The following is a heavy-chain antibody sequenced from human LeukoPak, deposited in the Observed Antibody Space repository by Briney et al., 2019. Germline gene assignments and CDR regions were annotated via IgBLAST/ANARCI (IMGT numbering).Heavy chain of an antibody. CDR3: ARESGSVTSEVDFGY. CDR2: INWNGGST. D-gene: IGHD4-17*01. CDR1: GFTFDDYG. Sequence: PGGSLRLSCAASGFTFDDYGMSWVRQAPGKGLGWVSGINWNGGSTGYADSVKGRFTISRDNAKNSLYLQMNSLRAEDTALYYCARESGSVTSEVDFGYWGQGTLVTVSS. V-gene: IGHV3-20*04. J-gene: IGHJ4*02.